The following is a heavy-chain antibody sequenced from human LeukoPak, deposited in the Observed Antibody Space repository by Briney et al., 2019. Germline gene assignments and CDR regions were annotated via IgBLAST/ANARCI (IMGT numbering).Heavy chain of an antibody. D-gene: IGHD2-15*01. CDR2: ISGDGGNT. CDR1: GFTFDDYA. CDR3: AKDKALAYCSAGSCLYLDY. V-gene: IGHV3-43*02. Sequence: GGSLRLSCAASGFTFDDYAIHWVRQAPGKGLEWVSLISGDGGNTYYADSVKGRFTLSRDNSKNSLYLQMNSLRSEDTAFYYCAKDKALAYCSAGSCLYLDYWGQGTLVTVSS. J-gene: IGHJ4*02.